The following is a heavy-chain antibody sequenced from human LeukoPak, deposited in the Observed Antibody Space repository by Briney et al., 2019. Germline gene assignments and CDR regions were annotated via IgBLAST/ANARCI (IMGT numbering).Heavy chain of an antibody. CDR3: ARVIGSDTRDYYLGY. CDR2: TKHSEST. CDR1: GGSFSDYY. V-gene: IGHV4-34*01. D-gene: IGHD2-2*01. J-gene: IGHJ4*02. Sequence: SETLSLTCAVYGGSFSDYYWSWIRQSPGKGLEWIGEIKSTGTTNWIGETKHSESTNYNPSLKSRVTISADTSKNQFSLKLTSVTAADTAVCYCARVIGSDTRDYYLGYWGQGTLVTVYS.